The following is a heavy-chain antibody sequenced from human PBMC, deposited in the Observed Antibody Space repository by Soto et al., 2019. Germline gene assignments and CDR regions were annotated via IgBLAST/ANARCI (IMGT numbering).Heavy chain of an antibody. V-gene: IGHV3-30-3*01. J-gene: IGHJ4*02. Sequence: QVQLVESGGGVVQPGRSLRLSCAASGFTFSSYAMHWVRQAPGKGLEWVAVISYDGSNKYYADSVKGRFTISRDNSKNTLDLQMNSLRAENTTVYYCARGGSGIVGATPFDFWGQGTLVTVSS. D-gene: IGHD1-26*01. CDR2: ISYDGSNK. CDR1: GFTFSSYA. CDR3: ARGGSGIVGATPFDF.